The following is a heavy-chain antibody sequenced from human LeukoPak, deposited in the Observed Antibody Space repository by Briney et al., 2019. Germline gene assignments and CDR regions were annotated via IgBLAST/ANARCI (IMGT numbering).Heavy chain of an antibody. CDR2: IYTSGST. CDR3: AAMTPDYYYYYMDV. D-gene: IGHD4-11*01. Sequence: PSETLSLTCTVSGGSISSYHWSWIRQPAGKGLEWIGRIYTSGSTNYNPSLKSRVTMSVDTSKNQFSLKLSSVTAADTAVYYCAAMTPDYYYYYMDVWGKGTTVTVSS. CDR1: GGSISSYH. V-gene: IGHV4-4*07. J-gene: IGHJ6*03.